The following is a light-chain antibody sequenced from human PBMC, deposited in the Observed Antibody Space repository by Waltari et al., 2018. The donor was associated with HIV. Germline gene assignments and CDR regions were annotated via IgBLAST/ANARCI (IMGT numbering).Light chain of an antibody. CDR2: SNN. Sequence: PSASGTPGQTVIISCSGSSSNIGSNSVNWYQHLPGTAPKLLIYSNNQRPSGVPDRFSGSKSGTSASLAISGLQSEDEADYYCAAWDDSLNGPGYVFGAGTRVTVL. CDR3: AAWDDSLNGPGYV. J-gene: IGLJ1*01. V-gene: IGLV1-44*01. CDR1: SSNIGSNS.